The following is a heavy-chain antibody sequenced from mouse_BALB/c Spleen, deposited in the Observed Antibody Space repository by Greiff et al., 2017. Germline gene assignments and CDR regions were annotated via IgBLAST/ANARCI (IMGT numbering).Heavy chain of an antibody. CDR1: GYTFTDYA. CDR3: ARIYYGNSFAY. Sequence: QVQLKESGAELVRPGVSVKISCKGSGYTFTDYAMHWVKQSHAKSLEWIGVISTYYGDASYNQKFKGKATMTVDKSSSTAYMELARLTSEDSAIYYCARIYYGNSFAYWGQGTLVTVSA. D-gene: IGHD2-1*01. V-gene: IGHV1S137*01. J-gene: IGHJ3*01. CDR2: ISTYYGDA.